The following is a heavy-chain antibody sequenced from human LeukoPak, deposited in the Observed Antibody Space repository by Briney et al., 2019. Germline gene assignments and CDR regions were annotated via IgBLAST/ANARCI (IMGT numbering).Heavy chain of an antibody. CDR1: GGSFSDYY. D-gene: IGHD4-11*01. CDR2: INHSGSS. J-gene: IGHJ2*01. V-gene: IGHV4-34*01. Sequence: PSETLSLTCTVYGGSFSDYYWNWIRQPPGKGLEWIGEINHSGSSNYNPSLESRVTISVDTSKNQFSLKVTSVTAADTAVYYCARGYSKFVASRYLDLWGRGTLVTVSS. CDR3: ARGYSKFVASRYLDL.